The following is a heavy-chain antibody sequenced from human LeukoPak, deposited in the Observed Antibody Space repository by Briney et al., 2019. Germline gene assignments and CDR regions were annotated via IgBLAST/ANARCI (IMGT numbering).Heavy chain of an antibody. J-gene: IGHJ4*02. CDR3: AKDGPVAGTLDY. CDR1: GFTFDDYA. Sequence: GRSLRLSRAASGFTFDDYAMHWVRQAPGKGLEWVSGISWNSGSIGYADSVKGRFTISRDNAKNSLYLQMNSLRAEDTALYYCAKDGPVAGTLDYWGQGTLVTVSS. D-gene: IGHD6-19*01. CDR2: ISWNSGSI. V-gene: IGHV3-9*01.